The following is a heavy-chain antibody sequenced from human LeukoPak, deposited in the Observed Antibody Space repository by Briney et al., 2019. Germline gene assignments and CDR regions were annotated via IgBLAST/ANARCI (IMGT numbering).Heavy chain of an antibody. V-gene: IGHV3-64D*06. CDR2: ISSNGGST. D-gene: IGHD3-22*01. CDR3: AKSPGGGYYYDSSGYIDY. CDR1: GFTFSSYA. J-gene: IGHJ4*02. Sequence: GGSLRLSCSASGFTFSSYAMHWVRQAPGKGLEYVSAISSNGGSTYYADSVKGRFTISRDNSKNTLYLQMSSLRAEDTAVYYCAKSPGGGYYYDSSGYIDYWGQGTLVTVSS.